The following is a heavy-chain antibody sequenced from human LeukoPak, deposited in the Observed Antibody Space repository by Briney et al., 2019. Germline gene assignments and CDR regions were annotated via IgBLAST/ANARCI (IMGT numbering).Heavy chain of an antibody. Sequence: GGSLRLSCAASGFTFSSYTMNWARQAPGKGLEWLSSISSSGSYIYYAGSVKGRFTISRDNAKNSLFLQMNSLRAEDTAVYYCASLGNWGQGTLVTVSS. J-gene: IGHJ4*02. CDR3: ASLGN. CDR1: GFTFSSYT. V-gene: IGHV3-21*01. D-gene: IGHD1-1*01. CDR2: ISSSGSYI.